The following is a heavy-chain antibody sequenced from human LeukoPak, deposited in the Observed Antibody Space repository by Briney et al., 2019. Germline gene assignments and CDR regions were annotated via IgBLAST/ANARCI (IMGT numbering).Heavy chain of an antibody. CDR2: ISYDGSNK. CDR3: ARYSSSPGRAHYFDY. D-gene: IGHD6-13*01. Sequence: PGRSLRLSCAASGFTFSSYAMHWVRQAPGKGLEWVAVISYDGSNKYYADSVKGRFTISRDNSKNTQYLQMNSLRAEDTAVYYCARYSSSPGRAHYFDYWGQGTLVTVSS. V-gene: IGHV3-30*04. CDR1: GFTFSSYA. J-gene: IGHJ4*02.